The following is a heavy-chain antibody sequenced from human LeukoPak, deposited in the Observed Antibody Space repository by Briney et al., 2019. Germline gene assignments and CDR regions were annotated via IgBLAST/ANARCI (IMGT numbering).Heavy chain of an antibody. D-gene: IGHD5-18*01. CDR3: VREGYSYGFARDGFDI. J-gene: IGHJ3*02. CDR2: TYYRSKWYN. V-gene: IGHV6-1*01. Sequence: SQTLSLTCAISGDSVSSNSAAWNWIRQSPSRGLEWLGRTYYRSKWYNDYAVSVKSRITINPDTSKNQLSLQLNSVTPEDTAVYFCVREGYSYGFARDGFDIWGQGTMVTVSS. CDR1: GDSVSSNSAA.